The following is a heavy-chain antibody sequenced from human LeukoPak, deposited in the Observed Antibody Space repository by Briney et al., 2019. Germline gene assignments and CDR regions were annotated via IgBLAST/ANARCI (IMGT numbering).Heavy chain of an antibody. J-gene: IGHJ4*02. Sequence: GGSLRLSCAGSGFTFSSYSMDWVRQAPGKGLVWVSRINSDGSSTRYADSVKGRFTISRDNAKNTLYLQMNSLRAEDTAVYYCGRELDWLPTLDYWGQGTLVTVSS. CDR2: INSDGSST. CDR1: GFTFSSYS. D-gene: IGHD3-9*01. CDR3: GRELDWLPTLDY. V-gene: IGHV3-74*01.